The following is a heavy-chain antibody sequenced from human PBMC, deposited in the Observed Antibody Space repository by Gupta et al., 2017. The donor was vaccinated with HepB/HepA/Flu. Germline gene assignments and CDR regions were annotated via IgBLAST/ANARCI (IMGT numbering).Heavy chain of an antibody. V-gene: IGHV4-34*01. CDR2: INHSGST. CDR3: ARGARKTYDYVWKGYMDV. J-gene: IGHJ6*03. Sequence: QVQLQQWGAGLLKPSETLSLTCAVYGGSFSGYYWSWIRQPPGKGLEWIGEINHSGSTNYNPSLKSRVTISVDTSKNQFSLKLSSVTAADTAVYYCARGARKTYDYVWKGYMDVWGKGTTVTVSS. CDR1: GGSFSGYY. D-gene: IGHD3-16*01.